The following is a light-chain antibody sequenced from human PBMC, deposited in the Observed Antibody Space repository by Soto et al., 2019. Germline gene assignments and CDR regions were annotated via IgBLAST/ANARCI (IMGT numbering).Light chain of an antibody. J-gene: IGKJ2*01. CDR3: LHYSIYS. V-gene: IGKV1-5*01. CDR1: QSISSW. Sequence: DIQMTQSPSTLSASVGDRFTITCRASQSISSWLAWYQQKPGKAPKLLIYDASSLQSGVPSRFSGSGSGTEFTLTISSLQPDDFATYYCLHYSIYSFGQGTKVDIK. CDR2: DAS.